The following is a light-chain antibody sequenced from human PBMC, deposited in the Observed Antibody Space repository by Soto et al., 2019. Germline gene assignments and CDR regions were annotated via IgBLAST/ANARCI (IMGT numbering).Light chain of an antibody. CDR1: QSISDS. CDR3: QQYTGYSRT. J-gene: IGKJ1*01. CDR2: DAS. V-gene: IGKV1-5*01. Sequence: DIQLTQSPSFLSASIGDRVTITCRASQSISDSLAWYQQKPGKAPFLLISDASNLERGVPSRFSGSGSGTEFTLTISSMQPDDFATYYCQQYTGYSRTFGQGTKVDIK.